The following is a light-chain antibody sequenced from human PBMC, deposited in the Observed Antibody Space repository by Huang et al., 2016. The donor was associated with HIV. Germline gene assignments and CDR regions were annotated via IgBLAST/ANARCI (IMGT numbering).Light chain of an antibody. CDR1: QSLLHSNGYNY. CDR3: MQALQTRIT. Sequence: DIVLTQSPLSLPVTPGEPASISCRSSQSLLHSNGYNYLDWYLQKPGQSPQLLISLGSNRASGVPDRFSGSGSGTYFTLKVSRVEAEDVGVYYCMQALQTRITFGPGTTVDIK. CDR2: LGS. J-gene: IGKJ3*01. V-gene: IGKV2-28*01.